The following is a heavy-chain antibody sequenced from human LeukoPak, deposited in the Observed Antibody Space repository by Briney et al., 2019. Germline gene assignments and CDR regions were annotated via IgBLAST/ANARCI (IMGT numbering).Heavy chain of an antibody. CDR2: IKQDGSEK. CDR3: ARPPPLLVRGDAFDI. D-gene: IGHD3-10*01. J-gene: IGHJ3*02. Sequence: GGSLRLSCAASGFTFSSYWMSWVRQAPGKGLEWVANIKQDGSEKYYVDSVKGRFTISRDNAKNSLYLQMNSLRAEDTAVYYCARPPPLLVRGDAFDIWGQGTMVTVSS. CDR1: GFTFSSYW. V-gene: IGHV3-7*01.